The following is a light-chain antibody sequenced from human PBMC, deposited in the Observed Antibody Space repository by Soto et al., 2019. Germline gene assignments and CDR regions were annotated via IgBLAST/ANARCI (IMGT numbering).Light chain of an antibody. Sequence: EIVLTQSPVTLSLSPGERATLSCRASQSVSSYLAWYQQKPGQAPRLLIYDASNRATGIPARFSGSGSGTDFTLTISSLEPEDFAVYDCQQRSNWPPAVTFGGGTKVEIK. J-gene: IGKJ4*01. CDR3: QQRSNWPPAVT. CDR2: DAS. CDR1: QSVSSY. V-gene: IGKV3-11*01.